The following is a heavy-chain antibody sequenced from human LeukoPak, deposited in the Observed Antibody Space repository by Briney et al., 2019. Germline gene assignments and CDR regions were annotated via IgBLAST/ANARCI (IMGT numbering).Heavy chain of an antibody. CDR2: IKQDGSEK. Sequence: EGSLRLSCAASGFTFSNYWMIWVRQAPGKGLEWVGNIKQDGSEKRYADSVRGRFSISRDNAQTSLYLQMNSLRAEDTAVYYCARASDPWLQLTWGQGTLVTVSS. J-gene: IGHJ5*02. V-gene: IGHV3-7*05. CDR3: ARASDPWLQLT. D-gene: IGHD5-24*01. CDR1: GFTFSNYW.